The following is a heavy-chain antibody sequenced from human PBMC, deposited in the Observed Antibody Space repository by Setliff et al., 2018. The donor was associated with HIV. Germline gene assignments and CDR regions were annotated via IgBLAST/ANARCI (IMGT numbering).Heavy chain of an antibody. D-gene: IGHD6-13*01. CDR3: ARPYISSSLSTPFDN. CDR1: GSPISSDYY. Sequence: SETLSLTCTVSGSPISSDYYWGWLRQSPGKGPEWIGSIHHSGGAYYNPSLRSRVTMSVDTSKNQLSLRVTSMTAADAAVYYCARPYISSSLSTPFDNWGQGTLVTVSS. J-gene: IGHJ4*02. V-gene: IGHV4-38-2*02. CDR2: IHHSGGA.